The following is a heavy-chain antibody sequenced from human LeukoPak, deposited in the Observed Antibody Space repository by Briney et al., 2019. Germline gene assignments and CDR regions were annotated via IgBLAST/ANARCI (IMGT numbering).Heavy chain of an antibody. D-gene: IGHD5-24*01. CDR2: IVASSGST. V-gene: IGHV3-23*01. J-gene: IGHJ4*02. Sequence: GGSLRLSCAASGFSISNSAMSWVRQAPGKGLEWVSLIVASSGSTFYADSVKGRFTISRDSSKNTLYLQMNSLRAEDMAVYYCAKGAYNYIEMGYFDYWGQGTLVTVSS. CDR1: GFSISNSA. CDR3: AKGAYNYIEMGYFDY.